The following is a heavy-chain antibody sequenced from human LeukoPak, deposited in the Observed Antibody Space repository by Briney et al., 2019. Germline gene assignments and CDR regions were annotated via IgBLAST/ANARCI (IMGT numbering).Heavy chain of an antibody. CDR2: IYYSGST. D-gene: IGHD5-24*01. CDR3: AGRWLQLHYYGMDV. J-gene: IGHJ6*02. Sequence: SETLSLTCTVSGGSISGSSYYWGWIRQPPGKGLEWIATIYYSGSTYYNPSLKSRVTISVDTSKNQFSLKLSSVTAADTAVYYCAGRWLQLHYYGMDVWGQGTTVTVSS. CDR1: GGSISGSSYY. V-gene: IGHV4-39*07.